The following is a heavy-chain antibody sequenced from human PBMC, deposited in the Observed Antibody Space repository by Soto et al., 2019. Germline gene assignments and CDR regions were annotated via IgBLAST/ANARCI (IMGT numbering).Heavy chain of an antibody. CDR3: ARHPERIAQIGWFDP. V-gene: IGHV3-64*04. Sequence: GGSLRLSCSASGFTFSSYAMHWVRQAPGKGLEYVSSISTNRGSTHYADSVKGRFTISRDNAKNSLYLQMNSLRAEDTAVYYCARHPERIAQIGWFDPWGQGTLVTVSS. J-gene: IGHJ5*02. CDR2: ISTNRGST. CDR1: GFTFSSYA. D-gene: IGHD6-13*01.